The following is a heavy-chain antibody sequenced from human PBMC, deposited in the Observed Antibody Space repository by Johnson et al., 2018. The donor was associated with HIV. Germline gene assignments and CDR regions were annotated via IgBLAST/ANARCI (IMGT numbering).Heavy chain of an antibody. J-gene: IGHJ3*02. CDR3: ASPLPTGTTSLDAFDI. CDR2: ISGSGAST. V-gene: IGHV3-23*04. Sequence: QLVESGGGLVQPGGSLRLSCAASGFTFGSYVMSWVRQAPGKGLEWVSAISGSGASTYYADSLKGRCTISRDNAKNSLYLQMNSLRAEDTAVYYCASPLPTGTTSLDAFDIWGQGTMVTVSS. D-gene: IGHD1-7*01. CDR1: GFTFGSYV.